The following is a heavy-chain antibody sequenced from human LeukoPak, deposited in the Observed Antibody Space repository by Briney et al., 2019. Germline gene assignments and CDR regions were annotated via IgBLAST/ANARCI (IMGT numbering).Heavy chain of an antibody. CDR3: ARPPSRGYSSSFEY. J-gene: IGHJ4*02. Sequence: GESLKISCKGSGYSFPTYWIAWVRQMPGKGLEWMGIIYPDESNIRYSPSFQGQVTISADKSISTAYLQWSSLKASDTAMYYCARPPSRGYSSSFEYWGQGTLVTVSS. CDR1: GYSFPTYW. D-gene: IGHD2-2*03. CDR2: IYPDESNI. V-gene: IGHV5-51*01.